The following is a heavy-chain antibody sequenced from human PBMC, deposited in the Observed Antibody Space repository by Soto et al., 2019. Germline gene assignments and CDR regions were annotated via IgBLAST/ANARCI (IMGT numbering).Heavy chain of an antibody. V-gene: IGHV2-5*02. CDR3: AHVNSMITFGGVIDY. CDR1: GFSLSTSGEG. J-gene: IGHJ4*02. Sequence: QITLKESGPTLVKPTKTLTLTCTFSGFSLSTSGEGVGWIRQPPGKALEWLALIYWDDDKRYSPSLKSRLTITKDTSKNQVVLTMTNMDPVDTATYYCAHVNSMITFGGVIDYWGQGTLVTVSS. CDR2: IYWDDDK. D-gene: IGHD3-16*02.